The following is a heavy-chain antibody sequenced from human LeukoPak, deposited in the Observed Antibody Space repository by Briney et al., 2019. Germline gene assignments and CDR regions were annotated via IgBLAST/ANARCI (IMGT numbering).Heavy chain of an antibody. Sequence: SETLSLTCAVYCGSFSGYYWSWIRQPPGKGLEWIGEINHSGSTNYNPSLKSRVTISVDTSKNQFSLKLSSVTAADTAVYYCARRAAAAGRNWFDPWGQGTLVTVSS. CDR3: ARRAAAAGRNWFDP. J-gene: IGHJ5*02. CDR1: CGSFSGYY. D-gene: IGHD6-13*01. CDR2: INHSGST. V-gene: IGHV4-34*01.